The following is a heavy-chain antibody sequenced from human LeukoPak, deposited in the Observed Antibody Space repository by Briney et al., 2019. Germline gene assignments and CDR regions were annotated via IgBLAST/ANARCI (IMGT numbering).Heavy chain of an antibody. D-gene: IGHD2-15*01. CDR3: ASGYCSGGSCYFDY. CDR2: IWYDGSNK. Sequence: GGSLRLSCAASGFTFSSYGMHWVRQAPGKGLEWVAVIWYDGSNKYYADSVKGRFTISRYNSKNTLYLQMNSLRAEDTAVYYCASGYCSGGSCYFDYWGQGTLVIVSS. V-gene: IGHV3-33*01. J-gene: IGHJ4*02. CDR1: GFTFSSYG.